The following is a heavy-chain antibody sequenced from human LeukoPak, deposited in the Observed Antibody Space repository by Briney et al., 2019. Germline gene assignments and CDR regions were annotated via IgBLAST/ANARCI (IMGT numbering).Heavy chain of an antibody. V-gene: IGHV4-4*02. J-gene: IGHJ4*02. CDR2: IYHSGST. CDR3: ASKTYGSGSYTY. Sequence: PSGTLSLTCAVSGGSISSSNWWSWVRQPPREGLEWIGEIYHSGSTNYNPSLQSRVTISVDKSENQFSLKLSSVTAADTAVYYCASKTYGSGSYTYWGQGTLVTVSS. D-gene: IGHD3-10*01. CDR1: GGSISSSNW.